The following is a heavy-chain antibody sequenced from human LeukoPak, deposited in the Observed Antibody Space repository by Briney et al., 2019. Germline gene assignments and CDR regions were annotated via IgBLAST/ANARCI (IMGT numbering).Heavy chain of an antibody. D-gene: IGHD3-16*01. CDR2: MNSGGTTI. CDR3: IREVQVRASASLGL. CDR1: GFSISGYW. J-gene: IGHJ4*01. Sequence: GGSLRLSCAASGFSISGYWMHWVRQAAGEGLVWVSRMNSGGTTINYADSVKGRFTISRDNVDSTLHLQMNSLRVEDTDVYYCIREVQVRASASLGLWGQGTLVTVSS. V-gene: IGHV3-74*01.